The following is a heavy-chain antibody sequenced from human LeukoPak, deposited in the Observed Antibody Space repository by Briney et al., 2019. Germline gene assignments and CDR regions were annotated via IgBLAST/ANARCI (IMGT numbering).Heavy chain of an antibody. D-gene: IGHD3-10*01. CDR2: ISGSGGGT. V-gene: IGHV3-23*01. CDR3: AGMVRAPYYGMDV. CDR1: GFTFSSYA. J-gene: IGHJ6*04. Sequence: GGSLRLSCAASGFTFSSYAMSWVRQAPGKGLEWVSAISGSGGGTYYADSVKGRFTISRDNSKNTLYLQMNSLRAEDTAVYYCAGMVRAPYYGMDVWGKGTTVTVSS.